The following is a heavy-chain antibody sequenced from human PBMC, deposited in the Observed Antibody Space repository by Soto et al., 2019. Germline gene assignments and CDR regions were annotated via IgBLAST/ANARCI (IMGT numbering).Heavy chain of an antibody. V-gene: IGHV3-48*02. D-gene: IGHD6-13*01. J-gene: IGHJ6*02. CDR1: GFTFSSYS. CDR3: ASVKLMAAAGMYYGLDV. CDR2: ISSSSSTI. Sequence: GGSLRLSCAASGFTFSSYSMNWVRQAPGKGLEWVSYISSSSSTIYYADSVKGRFTISRDNAKNSLYLQMNSLRDEDTAVYYCASVKLMAAAGMYYGLDVWGQGTTVTVSS.